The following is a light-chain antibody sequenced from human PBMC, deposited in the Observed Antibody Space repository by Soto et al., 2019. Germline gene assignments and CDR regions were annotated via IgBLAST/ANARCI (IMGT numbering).Light chain of an antibody. CDR3: QQYTDWPALT. V-gene: IGKV3-15*01. CDR2: AAS. CDR1: QSVSSN. J-gene: IGKJ4*01. Sequence: DTVMTQSPATLSVSPGESATLSCRASQSVSSNVAWYQQKPGQAPRLLIYAASTRATGISTRFRGSGSGTEFTLTINSLQSEDFAVYYCQQYTDWPALTFGGGTNVE.